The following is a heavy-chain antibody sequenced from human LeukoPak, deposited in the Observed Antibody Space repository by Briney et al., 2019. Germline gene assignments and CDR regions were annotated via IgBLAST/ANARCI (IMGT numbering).Heavy chain of an antibody. CDR3: AREKNGGDYFDY. V-gene: IGHV4-59*01. D-gene: IGHD3-16*01. J-gene: IGHJ4*02. Sequence: SETLSLTCTVSGGSIRSYYWSWIRQPPGKGLEWIGYIYYSGSTNYNPSLKSRVTISVDTSKNQFSLKLSSVTAADTAVYYCAREKNGGDYFDYWGQGTLVTVSS. CDR2: IYYSGST. CDR1: GGSIRSYY.